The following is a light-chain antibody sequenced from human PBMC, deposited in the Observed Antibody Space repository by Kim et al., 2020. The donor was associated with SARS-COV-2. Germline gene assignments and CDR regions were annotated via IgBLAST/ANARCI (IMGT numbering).Light chain of an antibody. CDR3: QKYKTAPIT. V-gene: IGKV1-27*01. Sequence: DIQMTQSPSSLSASVGDRVTITCRASQVIVNSLAWYQQLPGKAPRLLISAASSLQSGVPSRFSGSGSGTDFTLSISSLQPEDVATYYCQKYKTAPITFGGGTRLEIK. CDR1: QVIVNS. CDR2: AAS. J-gene: IGKJ4*01.